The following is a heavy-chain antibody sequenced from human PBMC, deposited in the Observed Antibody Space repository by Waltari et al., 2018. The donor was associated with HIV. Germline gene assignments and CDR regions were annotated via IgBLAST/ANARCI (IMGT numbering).Heavy chain of an antibody. J-gene: IGHJ5*02. V-gene: IGHV1-18*01. CDR3: ARKVVVGATWWFDP. CDR1: GYTVTTHG. Sequence: QVQLVHSGAEVKKPGASVKVSCKASGYTVTTHGLSWVRQAPGQGLEWMGWISAYNGNTNYAQKLQGRVTMTTDTSTSTAYMELRSLRSDDTAVYYCARKVVVGATWWFDPWGQGTLVTVSS. CDR2: ISAYNGNT. D-gene: IGHD1-26*01.